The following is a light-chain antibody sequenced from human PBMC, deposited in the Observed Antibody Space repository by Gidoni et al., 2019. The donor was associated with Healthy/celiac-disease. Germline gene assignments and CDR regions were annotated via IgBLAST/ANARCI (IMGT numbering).Light chain of an antibody. Sequence: QSALTQPASGQSITISCTGTSSDVGGYNYVSWYQQHPGKAPKLMIYEVSNRPSGVSNRFSGSKSGNTASLTISGLQAEDEADYYCSSYTSSSTLYVFGTGTKVTVL. J-gene: IGLJ1*01. CDR2: EVS. CDR3: SSYTSSSTLYV. CDR1: SSDVGGYNY. V-gene: IGLV2-14*01.